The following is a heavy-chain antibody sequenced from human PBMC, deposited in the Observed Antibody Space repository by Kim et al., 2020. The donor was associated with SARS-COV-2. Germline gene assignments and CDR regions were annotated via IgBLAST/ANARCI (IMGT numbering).Heavy chain of an antibody. CDR2: IIPIFGTA. D-gene: IGHD3-10*01. J-gene: IGHJ6*02. V-gene: IGHV1-69*13. CDR3: ARVITMVPSSYYYGMDV. CDR1: GGTFSSYA. Sequence: SVKVSCKASGGTFSSYAISWVRQAPGQGLEWMGGIIPIFGTANYAQKFQGRVTITADESTSTAYMELSSLRSEDTAVYYCARVITMVPSSYYYGMDVWGQGTTVTVSS.